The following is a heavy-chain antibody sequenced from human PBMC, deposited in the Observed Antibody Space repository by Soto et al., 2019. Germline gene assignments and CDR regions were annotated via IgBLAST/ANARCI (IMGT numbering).Heavy chain of an antibody. D-gene: IGHD3-22*01. CDR2: IYHNQQT. Sequence: SETLSLTCSVSGDSTSNSAYYWGWIRQPPGEGLEWIGSIYHNQQTQYNPSLKSRVTISLDMSKNQFSLRLTSVTAADSALYYCAKYTGGTMMNYWGQGTLVT. V-gene: IGHV4-39*01. CDR1: GDSTSNSAYY. J-gene: IGHJ4*02. CDR3: AKYTGGTMMNY.